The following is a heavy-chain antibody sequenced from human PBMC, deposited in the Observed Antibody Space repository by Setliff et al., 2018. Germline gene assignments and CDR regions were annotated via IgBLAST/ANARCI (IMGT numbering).Heavy chain of an antibody. J-gene: IGHJ6*03. CDR1: GGSISSYY. CDR2: IYYSGST. CDR3: ATGDFYYYMVV. V-gene: IGHV4-59*01. Sequence: PSETLSLTCTVSGGSISSYYWSWIRQPPGKRLEWIGYIYYSGSTNYNPSLKSRVTISVDTSKNQFSLKLSSVTAADTAVYFCATGDFYYYMVVWGKGTTVTVSS.